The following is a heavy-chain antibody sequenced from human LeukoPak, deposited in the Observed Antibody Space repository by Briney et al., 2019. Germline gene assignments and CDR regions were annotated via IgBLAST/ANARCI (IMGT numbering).Heavy chain of an antibody. Sequence: SETLSLTCAVSGGSISSSNWWSWVRQPPGKGLEWIGEIYHSGSTNYNPSLKSRVTISVDKSKNQFSLKLSSVTAADTAVYYCARSDSGWPHLLNYWGQGTLVTVSS. CDR3: ARSDSGWPHLLNY. CDR1: GGSISSSNW. V-gene: IGHV4-4*02. D-gene: IGHD6-19*01. CDR2: IYHSGST. J-gene: IGHJ4*02.